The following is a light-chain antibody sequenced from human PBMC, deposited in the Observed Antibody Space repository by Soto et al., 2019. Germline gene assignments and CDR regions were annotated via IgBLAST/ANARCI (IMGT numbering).Light chain of an antibody. Sequence: DIQMTPSPSTLSASVGDRVTTTCRASQSISSWLAWYQQKPGKAPKLLIYDASSLESGVPSRFSGSGSGTEFTLTISSLQPDDFATYYCQQYNSFTWTFGQGTKVDI. J-gene: IGKJ1*01. CDR1: QSISSW. V-gene: IGKV1-5*01. CDR3: QQYNSFTWT. CDR2: DAS.